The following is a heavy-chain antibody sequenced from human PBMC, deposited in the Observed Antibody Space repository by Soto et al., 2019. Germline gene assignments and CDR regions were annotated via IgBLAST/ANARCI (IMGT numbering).Heavy chain of an antibody. J-gene: IGHJ6*02. D-gene: IGHD2-15*01. CDR2: MNPTSGNT. V-gene: IGHV1-8*01. CDR3: ATEITAYCNGGSCSGITTIYVMDV. Sequence: XSVKVSCKASGYTFTSYDINWVRQATGQGLEWMGWMNPTSGNTGYAQKFQGRVTMTRNTSISTAYMELSSLRSEDTAVYYCATEITAYCNGGSCSGITTIYVMDVQG. CDR1: GYTFTSYD.